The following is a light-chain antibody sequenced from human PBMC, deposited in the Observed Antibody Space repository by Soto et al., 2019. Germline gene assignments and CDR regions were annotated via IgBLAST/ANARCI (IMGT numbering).Light chain of an antibody. CDR2: EVN. J-gene: IGLJ3*02. CDR3: LSYTTTNTWV. Sequence: QPVLTQPASVSGSPGQSITISCTGTSSDVGGYIYVSWYQQHPDKAPKLLIFEVNNRPSGVSGRFSGSKSGNTASLTISGLQTEDEADYYCLSYTTTNTWVFGGGTKLTVL. CDR1: SSDVGGYIY. V-gene: IGLV2-14*01.